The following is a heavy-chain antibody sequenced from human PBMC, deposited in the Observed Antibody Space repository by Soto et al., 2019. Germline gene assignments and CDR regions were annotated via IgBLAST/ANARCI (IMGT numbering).Heavy chain of an antibody. V-gene: IGHV1-3*01. D-gene: IGHD1-1*01. CDR3: ARGRWTQTTADYYLDY. CDR2: IDAGNGKT. CDR1: EYTFSSYA. Sequence: QVQLVQSGAEVRKPGASVKISCRASEYTFSSYAVHWLRQAPGQRFEWMGWIDAGNGKTKYSQRFQARLTITRDTSEKIVDIELNKLRSEDTALYYCARGRWTQTTADYYLDYRGQGNLVTVSS. J-gene: IGHJ4*02.